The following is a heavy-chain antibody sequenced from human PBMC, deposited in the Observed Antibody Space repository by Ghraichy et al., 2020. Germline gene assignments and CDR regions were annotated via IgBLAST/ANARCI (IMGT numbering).Heavy chain of an antibody. CDR2: IYYSGST. D-gene: IGHD4-17*01. J-gene: IGHJ4*02. Sequence: SETLSLTCTVSGGSISSYYWSWIRQPPGKGLEWIGYIYYSGSTNYNPSLKSRVTISVDTSKNQFSLKLSSVTAADTAVYYCASTTTVTTFRYGRSTYYFDYWGQETLVTVSS. CDR1: GGSISSYY. CDR3: ASTTTVTTFRYGRSTYYFDY. V-gene: IGHV4-59*08.